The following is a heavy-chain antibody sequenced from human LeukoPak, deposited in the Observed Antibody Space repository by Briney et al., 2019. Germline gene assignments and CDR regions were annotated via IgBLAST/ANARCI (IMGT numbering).Heavy chain of an antibody. D-gene: IGHD5-12*01. J-gene: IGHJ4*02. CDR1: GFTFSNAW. Sequence: GGSLRLSCAASGFTFSNAWMTWVRQTPGKGLEWVSSIGGSGTDTYSADSVEGRFIISRDNRKNTVYLQMNSLKAEDTAVYYCAKDLSPSGGFWGQGALVTVSS. V-gene: IGHV3-23*01. CDR3: AKDLSPSGGF. CDR2: IGGSGTDT.